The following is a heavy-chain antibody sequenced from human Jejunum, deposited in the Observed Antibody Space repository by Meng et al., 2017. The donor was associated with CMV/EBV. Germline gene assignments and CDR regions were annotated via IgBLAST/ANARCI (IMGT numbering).Heavy chain of an antibody. CDR2: LSASGGST. J-gene: IGHJ4*02. V-gene: IGHV3-23*01. Sequence: FMFNNYAMNGVRQAPGKGLEWVSGLSASGGSTYYADSVKGRFTVSRDNSKNTLYLQINSLRAEDTAVYYCVRERYCSGATCAYFDYWGQGTLVTVSS. CDR3: VRERYCSGATCAYFDY. D-gene: IGHD2-15*01. CDR1: FMFNNYA.